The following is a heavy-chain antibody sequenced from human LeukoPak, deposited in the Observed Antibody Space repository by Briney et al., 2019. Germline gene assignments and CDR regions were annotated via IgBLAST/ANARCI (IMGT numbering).Heavy chain of an antibody. J-gene: IGHJ5*01. CDR2: IDTDGSTT. Sequence: GGSLRLSCAASGFTFRNYWMHWIRQVPGKGLVWVSRIDTDGSTTNYADSVEGRFTISRDNARNTVYRQMNSLSADDTGVYYCVRGGSGSSYGEFVSWGQGTLVTVSS. CDR1: GFTFRNYW. D-gene: IGHD5-18*01. CDR3: VRGGSGSSYGEFVS. V-gene: IGHV3-74*01.